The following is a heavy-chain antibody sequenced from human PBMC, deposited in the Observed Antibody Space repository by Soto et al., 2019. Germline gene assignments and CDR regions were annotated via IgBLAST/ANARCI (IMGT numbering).Heavy chain of an antibody. Sequence: ASVKVSCKASGGTFSSYTISWVRQAPGQGLEWMGRIIPILGIANYAQKFQGRVTITADKSTSTAYMELSSLRSEDTAVYYCAREEYSSSPYYYYYMDVWGKGTTVTVSS. CDR3: AREEYSSSPYYYYYMDV. D-gene: IGHD6-6*01. CDR2: IIPILGIA. J-gene: IGHJ6*03. V-gene: IGHV1-69*02. CDR1: GGTFSSYT.